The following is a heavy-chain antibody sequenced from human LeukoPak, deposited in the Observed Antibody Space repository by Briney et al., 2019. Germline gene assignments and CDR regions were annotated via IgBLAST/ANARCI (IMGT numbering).Heavy chain of an antibody. J-gene: IGHJ4*02. V-gene: IGHV3-48*03. CDR1: GFTFSSYE. CDR2: ISSSGSTI. Sequence: GGSLRLSCAASGFTFSSYEMNWVRQAPGKGLEWVSYISSSGSTIYYADSVKGRFTISRDNAKNSLYLQMNSLRAEDTAVYYCARYYSSSWYYFDYWGQGTLVTVSS. CDR3: ARYYSSSWYYFDY. D-gene: IGHD6-13*01.